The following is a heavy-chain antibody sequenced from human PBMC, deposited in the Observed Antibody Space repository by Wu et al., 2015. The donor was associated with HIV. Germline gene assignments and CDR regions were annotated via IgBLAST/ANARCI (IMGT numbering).Heavy chain of an antibody. Sequence: QVQLVQSGAEVKKPGSSVKVSCKASGGTFSSYAISWVRQAPGQGLEWMGRIIPIFGTANYAQKFQGRVTITADESTSTAYMELSSLRSEDTAVYYCARERITMVRGVIIRNDAFDIWGQGDNGHRLF. J-gene: IGHJ3*02. CDR1: GGTFSSYA. CDR2: IIPIFGTA. CDR3: ARERITMVRGVIIRNDAFDI. V-gene: IGHV1-69*13. D-gene: IGHD3-10*01.